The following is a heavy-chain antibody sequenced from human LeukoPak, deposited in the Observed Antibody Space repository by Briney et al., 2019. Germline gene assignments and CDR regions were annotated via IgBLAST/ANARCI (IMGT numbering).Heavy chain of an antibody. Sequence: GGSLRLSCAAAGFTVSSKYMSWVRQAPGKGVECVSFIYTCCSTYYADSVKRRFTISIDNSNNTLYLQMNSLRAEDTAVYYCARVYSSGYYDYWGQGTLVTVSS. CDR2: IYTCCST. CDR3: ARVYSSGYYDY. CDR1: GFTVSSKY. D-gene: IGHD3-22*01. J-gene: IGHJ4*02. V-gene: IGHV3-53*01.